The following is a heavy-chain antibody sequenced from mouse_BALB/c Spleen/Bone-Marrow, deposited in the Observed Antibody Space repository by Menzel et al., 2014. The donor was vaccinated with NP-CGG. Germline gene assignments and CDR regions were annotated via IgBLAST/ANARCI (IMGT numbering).Heavy chain of an antibody. CDR2: INPSNGGT. J-gene: IGHJ4*01. CDR3: TRGGWLAMDY. D-gene: IGHD2-3*01. CDR1: GYTFTSYY. Sequence: ESGAELVKPGASVKLPCKASGYTFTSYYMYWVKQRPGQGLEWIGEINPSNGGTNFNEKFKSKATLTVDKSSSTVYMQLSSLTSEDSAVYYCTRGGWLAMDYWGQGTSVTVSS. V-gene: IGHV1S81*02.